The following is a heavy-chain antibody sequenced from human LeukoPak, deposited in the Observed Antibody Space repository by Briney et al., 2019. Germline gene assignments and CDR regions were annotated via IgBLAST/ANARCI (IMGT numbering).Heavy chain of an antibody. CDR1: GGTLSSYA. CDR2: IIPIFGTA. D-gene: IGHD6-13*01. V-gene: IGHV1-69*06. CDR3: ARDRSIEQQLVHFQH. Sequence: SVKVSCKASGGTLSSYAISWVRQAPGQGLEWMGGIIPIFGTANYAQKFQGRVTITADKSTSTAYMELSSLRSEDTAVYYCARDRSIEQQLVHFQHWGQGTLVTVSS. J-gene: IGHJ1*01.